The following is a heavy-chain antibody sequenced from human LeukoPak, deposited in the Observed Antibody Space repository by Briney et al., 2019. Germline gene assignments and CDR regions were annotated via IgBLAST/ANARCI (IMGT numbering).Heavy chain of an antibody. Sequence: PGGSLRLSCTASGFTFSSYWMTWVRQAPGKGLEWVANIKEDGSERYYVDSVRGRSTISRDNAKNSLYLQMSSLRAEDTAVYYCAREYYYDSRGYYYWGQGTLVTVSS. CDR1: GFTFSSYW. V-gene: IGHV3-7*01. J-gene: IGHJ4*02. CDR3: AREYYYDSRGYYY. CDR2: IKEDGSER. D-gene: IGHD3-22*01.